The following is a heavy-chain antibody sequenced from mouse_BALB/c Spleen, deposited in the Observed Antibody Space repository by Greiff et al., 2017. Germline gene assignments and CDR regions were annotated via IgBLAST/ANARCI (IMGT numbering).Heavy chain of an antibody. D-gene: IGHD2-1*01. Sequence: VQLQQSGAELVRPGALVKLSCKASGFNIKDYYMHWVKQRHEQGLEWIGWIDPENGNTIYDPKFQGKASITADTSSNTAYLQLSSLTSEDTAVYYCAIYYGNFFDYWGQGTTLTVSS. J-gene: IGHJ2*01. V-gene: IGHV14-1*02. CDR3: AIYYGNFFDY. CDR2: IDPENGNT. CDR1: GFNIKDYY.